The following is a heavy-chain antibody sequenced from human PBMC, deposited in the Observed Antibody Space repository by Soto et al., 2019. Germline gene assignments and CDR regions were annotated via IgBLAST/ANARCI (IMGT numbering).Heavy chain of an antibody. Sequence: QVTLKESGPVLVKPTETLTLTCTVSGFSLSNARMGVSWIRQPPGKALEWLAHIFSNDEKSYSTSLKSRLTISKDNCKSQVVLTMTNMDPVDTATDYCARDYGDYVGWFDPWGQGTLVTVSS. CDR1: GFSLSNARMG. D-gene: IGHD4-17*01. CDR3: ARDYGDYVGWFDP. CDR2: IFSNDEK. V-gene: IGHV2-26*01. J-gene: IGHJ5*02.